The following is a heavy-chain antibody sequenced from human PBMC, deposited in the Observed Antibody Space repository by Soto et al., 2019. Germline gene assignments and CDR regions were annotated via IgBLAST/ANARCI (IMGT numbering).Heavy chain of an antibody. V-gene: IGHV3-66*01. Sequence: EVPLVESGGGLVQPGGSLRLSCAASGFTVSSNYMSWVRQAPGKGLEWVSVIYSGGSTYYADSVKGRFTISRDNSKNTLYLQMNSLRAEDTAVYYCASLLVVPAASFAYGMDVWGQGTTVTVSS. J-gene: IGHJ6*02. CDR3: ASLLVVPAASFAYGMDV. CDR1: GFTVSSNY. D-gene: IGHD2-2*01. CDR2: IYSGGST.